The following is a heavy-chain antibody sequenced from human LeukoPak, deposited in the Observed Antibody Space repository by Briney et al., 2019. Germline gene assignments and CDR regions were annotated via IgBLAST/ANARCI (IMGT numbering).Heavy chain of an antibody. CDR2: INPSGGST. V-gene: IGHV1-46*01. J-gene: IGHJ5*02. Sequence: GASVKVSCKASGYTFTSYYMHWVRQAPGQGLEWMGIINPSGGSTSYAQKFQGRVTMTRDMSTSTVYMEPTNPTSEDTAVDYCARQRGAQNWFDPWGQGTLVTVSS. CDR1: GYTFTSYY. D-gene: IGHD1-26*01. CDR3: ARQRGAQNWFDP.